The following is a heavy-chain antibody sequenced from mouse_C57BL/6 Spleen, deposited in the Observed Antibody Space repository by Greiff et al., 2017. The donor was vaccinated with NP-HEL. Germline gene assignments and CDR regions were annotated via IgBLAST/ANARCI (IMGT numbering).Heavy chain of an antibody. J-gene: IGHJ3*01. V-gene: IGHV1-47*01. CDR2: FHPYNDDT. CDR1: GYTFTTYP. Sequence: VQLKESGAELVKPGASVKMSCKASGYTFTTYPIEWMKQNHGKSLEWIGNFHPYNDDTKYNEKFKGKATLTVEKSSSTVYLELSRLTSDDSAVYYCARRGDYDYDAWFAYWGQGTLVTVSA. CDR3: ARRGDYDYDAWFAY. D-gene: IGHD2-4*01.